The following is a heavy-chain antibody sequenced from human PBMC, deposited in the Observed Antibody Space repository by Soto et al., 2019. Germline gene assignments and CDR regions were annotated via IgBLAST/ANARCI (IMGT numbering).Heavy chain of an antibody. V-gene: IGHV3-33*01. CDR1: GFTFSSYG. CDR2: IWYDGSNK. J-gene: IGHJ6*03. CDR3: VRDPEILSGYSYYMDV. Sequence: QVQLVESGGGVVQPGRSLRLSCAASGFTFSSYGMHWVRQAPGKGLEWVAVIWYDGSNKYYADSVKGRFTISRDNSKNSRYLQMNSLRADDTAVYYCVRDPEILSGYSYYMDVWGKGTTVTVSS. D-gene: IGHD3-22*01.